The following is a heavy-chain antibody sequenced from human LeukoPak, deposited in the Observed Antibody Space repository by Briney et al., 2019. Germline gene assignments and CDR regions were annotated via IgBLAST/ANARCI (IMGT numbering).Heavy chain of an antibody. CDR3: ASPFYGDYEYFQH. V-gene: IGHV4-34*01. D-gene: IGHD4-17*01. CDR1: GGSFSGYY. Sequence: PSETLSLTCAVYGGSFSGYYWSWIRQPPGKGLEWIGEINHSGSTNYNPSLKSRVTISVDTSKNQFSLKLSSVTAADTAVYYCASPFYGDYEYFQHWGQGTLVTVSS. J-gene: IGHJ1*01. CDR2: INHSGST.